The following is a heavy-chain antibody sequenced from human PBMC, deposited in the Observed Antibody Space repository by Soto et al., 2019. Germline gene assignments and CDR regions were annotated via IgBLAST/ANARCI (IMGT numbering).Heavy chain of an antibody. D-gene: IGHD3-16*01. V-gene: IGHV3-48*01. CDR1: GFTFSSYS. J-gene: IGHJ5*02. Sequence: HPGGSLRLSCAASGFTFSSYSLNWVRQAPGKGLEWVSYITSSGTTVYYADSVRGRFTISRDNSKNTLYLQMNSLRGDDTAVYYCAREMTTIWGNWLDPWGRGTLVTVSS. CDR2: ITSSGTTV. CDR3: AREMTTIWGNWLDP.